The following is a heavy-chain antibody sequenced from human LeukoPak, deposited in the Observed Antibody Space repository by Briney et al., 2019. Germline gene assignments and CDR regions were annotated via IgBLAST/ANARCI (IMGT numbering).Heavy chain of an antibody. CDR3: ARQSASYGYYYYYMDV. V-gene: IGHV1-8*02. J-gene: IGHJ6*03. Sequence: GASVKVSSKASGYTFTSYDINWVRQATGQGLEWMGWMNPNSGNTGYAQKFQGRVTMTTDTSTSTAYMELRSLRSDDTAVYYCARQSASYGYYYYYMDVWGKGTTVTVSS. CDR2: MNPNSGNT. CDR1: GYTFTSYD. D-gene: IGHD5-18*01.